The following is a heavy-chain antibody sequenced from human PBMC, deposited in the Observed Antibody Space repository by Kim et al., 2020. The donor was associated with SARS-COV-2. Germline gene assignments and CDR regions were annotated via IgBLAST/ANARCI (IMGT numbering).Heavy chain of an antibody. CDR2: INHSGST. CDR3: ARRGAPTIDKLRVWEWLRGRRAFDL. Sequence: SETLSLTCAVYGGSFSGYFWTWIRQPPGKGLEWIGEINHSGSTNYNPSPKSRVTVSADTSKNQFSLKLRSVTAADTAVYYCARRGAPTIDKLRVWEWLRGRRAFDLWGQGTMVTLSS. V-gene: IGHV4-34*01. CDR1: GGSFSGYF. J-gene: IGHJ3*01. D-gene: IGHD3-3*01.